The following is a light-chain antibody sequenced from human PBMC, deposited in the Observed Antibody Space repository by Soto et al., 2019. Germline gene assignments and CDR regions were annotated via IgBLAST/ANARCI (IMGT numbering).Light chain of an antibody. Sequence: EIVLTQSPATLSLSPGERATLSCRTSQTIRGLLNWYQQRPGQAPRLLIYDTSNRATDIPARFSGSGSGTDFILTISSLAPEDFRVYFCQQRHNWPITFRQGTRLDIK. J-gene: IGKJ5*01. V-gene: IGKV3-11*01. CDR1: QTIRGL. CDR2: DTS. CDR3: QQRHNWPIT.